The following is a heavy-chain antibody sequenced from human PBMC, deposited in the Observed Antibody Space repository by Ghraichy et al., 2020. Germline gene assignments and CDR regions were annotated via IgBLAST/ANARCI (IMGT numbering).Heavy chain of an antibody. CDR3: ARGSRVVRFYYYDGMDV. CDR2: ITSSSRTI. CDR1: GFSLSSYS. V-gene: IGHV3-48*02. D-gene: IGHD4-23*01. J-gene: IGHJ6*02. Sequence: GGSLRLSCVGSGFSLSSYSMNLVRQSPGKGLEWVSYITSSSRTISYADSVKGRFTISRDNAQNSVYLQMNSLRDEDTAVYYCARGSRVVRFYYYDGMDVWGQGTTVTVSS.